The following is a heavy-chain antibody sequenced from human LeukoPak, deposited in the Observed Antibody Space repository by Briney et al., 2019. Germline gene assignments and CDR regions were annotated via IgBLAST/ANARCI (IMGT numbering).Heavy chain of an antibody. CDR2: IRDSGGST. CDR1: GFTFSSYA. Sequence: GGSLRLSCAASGFTFSSYAMSWVRQAPGKGLEWVSTIRDSGGSTYYADSVKGRFTISRDNSKNTLYLQMNSLRAEDTAVYYCAKLTLLGYCSGGSCYDRRVFDYWGQGTLVTVSS. D-gene: IGHD2-15*01. V-gene: IGHV3-23*01. CDR3: AKLTLLGYCSGGSCYDRRVFDY. J-gene: IGHJ4*02.